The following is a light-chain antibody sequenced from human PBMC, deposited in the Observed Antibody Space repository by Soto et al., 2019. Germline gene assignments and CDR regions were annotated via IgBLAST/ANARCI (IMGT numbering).Light chain of an antibody. CDR2: KAS. J-gene: IGKJ4*01. CDR3: QRFNSYPLT. Sequence: DIQMTQSPSTLSASVGDRVTITCRASQSISSWLAWYQQKPGKAPKLLIYKASSLESGVPSRFSGSGSGTEYTLTISSLQPDEFATYYCQRFNSYPLTFGGGTKVEIK. CDR1: QSISSW. V-gene: IGKV1-5*03.